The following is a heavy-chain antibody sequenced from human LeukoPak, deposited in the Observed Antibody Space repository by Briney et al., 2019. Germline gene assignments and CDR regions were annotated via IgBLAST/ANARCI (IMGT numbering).Heavy chain of an antibody. Sequence: GESLKISCKGSGYSFTNYWIGWVRQMPGKGLEWVGIINPHDSDTRYSLSLQGQVTISADKSISTAYLQWSSLKASDTAMYYCARHLGYCSSTSCKQYYYYMDVWGKGTTVTVSS. CDR2: INPHDSDT. CDR3: ARHLGYCSSTSCKQYYYYMDV. D-gene: IGHD2-2*01. V-gene: IGHV5-51*01. J-gene: IGHJ6*03. CDR1: GYSFTNYW.